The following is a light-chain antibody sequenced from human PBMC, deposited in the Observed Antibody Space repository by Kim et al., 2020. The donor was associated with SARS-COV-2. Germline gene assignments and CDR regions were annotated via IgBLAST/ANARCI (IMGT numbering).Light chain of an antibody. J-gene: IGLJ3*02. CDR2: SNN. CDR3: AAWDDSPSGGV. V-gene: IGLV1-44*01. Sequence: QSVLTQPPSASGTPGQRVTLSCSGSSPNIGSNTVNWYQQPPGTAPKPLIYSNNQRPSGVPDRFSGSKSGTSASLAISGRQSEDEADYYCAAWDDSPSGGVCGGGTRLTVL. CDR1: SPNIGSNT.